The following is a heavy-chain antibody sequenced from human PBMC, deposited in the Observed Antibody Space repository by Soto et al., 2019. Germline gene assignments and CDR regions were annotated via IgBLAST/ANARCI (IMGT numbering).Heavy chain of an antibody. D-gene: IGHD2-2*01. Sequence: GASVKVSCKASGYTFTSYAMHWVRQAPGQGLEWMGIINPSGGTTSYAQKFQGRVTMTRDTSTSTVYMEVSSLRPEDSAVYYCVRDVVVPAAGYMDVWGKGTPVTVSS. J-gene: IGHJ6*03. CDR2: INPSGGTT. V-gene: IGHV1-46*03. CDR1: GYTFTSYA. CDR3: VRDVVVPAAGYMDV.